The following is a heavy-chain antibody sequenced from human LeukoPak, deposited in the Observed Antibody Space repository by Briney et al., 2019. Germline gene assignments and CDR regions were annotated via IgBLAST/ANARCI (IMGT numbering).Heavy chain of an antibody. CDR1: GYTFTGYY. J-gene: IGHJ6*02. CDR3: ARDRPDYDFWSGSNYYYYGMDV. CDR2: INPNSGNT. Sequence: ASVKVSCKASGYTFTGYYMHWVRQAPGQGLEWMGWINPNSGNTNYAQKLQGRVTMTTDTSTSTAYMELRSLRSDDTAVYYCARDRPDYDFWSGSNYYYYGMDVWGQGTTVTVSS. D-gene: IGHD3-3*01. V-gene: IGHV1-18*04.